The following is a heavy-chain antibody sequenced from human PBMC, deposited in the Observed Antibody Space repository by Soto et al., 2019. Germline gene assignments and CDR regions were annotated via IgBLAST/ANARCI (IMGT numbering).Heavy chain of an antibody. CDR2: ISSHGGIT. D-gene: IGHD3-16*01. CDR1: GLTFSSYA. V-gene: IGHV3-64D*06. Sequence: PGRSLRLSCSASGLTFSSYAMHCVRQAPGKGLEYVSAISSHGGITYYADSVKGRFTISRDNSKNTLYLQMSSLRAEDTAVYYCVKAAWGFYGMDVWAQGTTVTVSS. CDR3: VKAAWGFYGMDV. J-gene: IGHJ6*02.